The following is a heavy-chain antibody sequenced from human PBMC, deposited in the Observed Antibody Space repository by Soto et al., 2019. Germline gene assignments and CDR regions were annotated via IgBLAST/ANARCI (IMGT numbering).Heavy chain of an antibody. CDR2: ISYDESDK. Sequence: LRLSCAASGFTFSSYAMHWVRQAPGKGLEWVAVISYDESDKYYADSLKGRFTISRDNSKNTLYLQMNSLRGEATAVNSVSSALSVACPDNWGPGTLVTVSS. V-gene: IGHV3-30*03. D-gene: IGHD6-19*01. J-gene: IGHJ4*01. CDR1: GFTFSSYA. CDR3: SSALSVACPDN.